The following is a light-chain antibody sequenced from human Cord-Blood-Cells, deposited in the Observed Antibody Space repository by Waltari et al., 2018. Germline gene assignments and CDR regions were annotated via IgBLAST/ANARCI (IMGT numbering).Light chain of an antibody. J-gene: IGLJ3*02. CDR3: SSYTSSSTFWV. V-gene: IGLV2-14*01. Sequence: QSALTQPASVSGSPGQSLTISCTGTSSVVGVYNYVSWYQQHPGKAPKLMIYDVSKRPSGVSNRFSGSKSGNTASLTISGLQAEDEADYYCSSYTSSSTFWVFGGGTKLTVL. CDR2: DVS. CDR1: SSVVGVYNY.